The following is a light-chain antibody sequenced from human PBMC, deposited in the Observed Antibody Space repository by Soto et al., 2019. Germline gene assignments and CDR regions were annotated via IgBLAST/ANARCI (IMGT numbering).Light chain of an antibody. CDR2: DAS. V-gene: IGKV3-11*01. Sequence: EIVLTQSPATLSFSPGERATLSCRASQSVSSYLAWYQQKPDQAPRLLIYDASNRATGIPARFSGSGSGTDFTLTISSLEPEDFAVYYCQQRSNWPPTFGGGTKVEI. J-gene: IGKJ4*01. CDR3: QQRSNWPPT. CDR1: QSVSSY.